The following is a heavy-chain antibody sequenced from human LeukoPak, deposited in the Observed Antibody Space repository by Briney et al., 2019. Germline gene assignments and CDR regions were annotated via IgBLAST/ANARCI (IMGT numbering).Heavy chain of an antibody. CDR1: GFTFSTHA. V-gene: IGHV3-30*04. D-gene: IGHD3-10*01. J-gene: IGHJ5*02. Sequence: GGSLRLSCAASGFTFSTHAMHWVRQAPVKGLEWVALMSYDGRNTHYADSVKGRFIISRDNSKNTLYLQLNNLRAEDTAVYYCARGGDYGQGRNWFDPWGQGSLV. CDR2: MSYDGRNT. CDR3: ARGGDYGQGRNWFDP.